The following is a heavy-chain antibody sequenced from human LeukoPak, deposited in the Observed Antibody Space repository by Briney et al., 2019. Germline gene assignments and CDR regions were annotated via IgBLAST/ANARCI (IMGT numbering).Heavy chain of an antibody. CDR1: GFSFTTYV. Sequence: ASVKASCKPSGFSFTTYVIHWVRQAPGQRLEWMGWINPADGGTRYSQRFQSRVSITRGTSATTAYMELSSLRSEDTAVYYCARRLKGSFGNPFDYWTGNPGHRLP. V-gene: IGHV1-3*01. CDR3: ARRLKGSFGNPFDY. J-gene: IGHJ4*02. CDR2: INPADGGT. D-gene: IGHD4-23*01.